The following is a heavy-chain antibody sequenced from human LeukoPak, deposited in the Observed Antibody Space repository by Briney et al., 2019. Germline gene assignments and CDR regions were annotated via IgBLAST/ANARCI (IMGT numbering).Heavy chain of an antibody. D-gene: IGHD3-9*01. Sequence: GGSLRLSCAASGFTFSSYAMSWVRQAPGKGLEWVSAISGSGGSTYYADSVKGRFTISSDNSKNTLYLQMNSLRAEDMAVYYCAKDRERYFDWLFYWGQGTLVTVSS. V-gene: IGHV3-23*01. CDR1: GFTFSSYA. J-gene: IGHJ4*02. CDR3: AKDRERYFDWLFY. CDR2: ISGSGGST.